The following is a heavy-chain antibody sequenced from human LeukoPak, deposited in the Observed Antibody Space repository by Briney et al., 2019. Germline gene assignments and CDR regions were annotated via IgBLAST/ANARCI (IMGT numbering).Heavy chain of an antibody. CDR1: GGSISSYY. CDR2: IYYSGTS. J-gene: IGHJ4*02. D-gene: IGHD3-10*01. CDR3: ARYDYGSGNVDY. V-gene: IGHV4-59*08. Sequence: SETLSLTCTVSGGSISSYYWTWIRQPPGKGLEWIGYIYYSGTSSPHPSLKSRVTISVDTSKNQFSLNLSSVAAADTAVYYCARYDYGSGNVDYWGQGTLVTVSS.